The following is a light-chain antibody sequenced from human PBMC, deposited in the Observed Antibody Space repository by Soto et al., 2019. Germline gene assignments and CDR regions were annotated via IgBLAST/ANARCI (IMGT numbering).Light chain of an antibody. CDR3: QQSFNIPVT. J-gene: IGKJ5*01. V-gene: IGKV1-39*01. Sequence: DIQMTQSPSTLSASVGDRVTITCRASQSISTYLICWLXKPGEAXXXXXXVXXXWRTGVPSRFSGSGSGTDFTLTISSLQPEDFATYYCQQSFNIPVTFGQGTRLEIK. CDR1: QSISTY. CDR2: VXX.